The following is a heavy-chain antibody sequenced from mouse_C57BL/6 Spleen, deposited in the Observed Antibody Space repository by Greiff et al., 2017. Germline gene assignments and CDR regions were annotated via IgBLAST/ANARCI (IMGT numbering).Heavy chain of an antibody. CDR2: INPYNGGT. D-gene: IGHD3-3*01. Sequence: EVKLQESGPVLVKPGASVKMSCKASGYTFTDYYMNWVKQSHGKSLEWIGVINPYNGGTSYNQKFKGKATLTVDKSSSTAYMELNSLTSEDSAVYYCAREAGREAMDYWGQGTSVTVSS. CDR3: AREAGREAMDY. V-gene: IGHV1-19*01. CDR1: GYTFTDYY. J-gene: IGHJ4*01.